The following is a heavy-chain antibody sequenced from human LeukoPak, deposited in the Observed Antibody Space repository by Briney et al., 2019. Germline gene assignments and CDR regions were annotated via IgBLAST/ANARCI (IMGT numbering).Heavy chain of an antibody. CDR3: ARDRSSGPYGSDWFDP. J-gene: IGHJ5*02. Sequence: ASVKVSCKASGYTFTSYYMHWVRQAPGQGLEWMGWISAYNGNTNYAQKLQGRVTMTTDTSTSTAYMELRSLRSDDTAVYYCARDRSSGPYGSDWFDPWGQGTLVTVSS. CDR1: GYTFTSYY. CDR2: ISAYNGNT. V-gene: IGHV1-18*04. D-gene: IGHD6-19*01.